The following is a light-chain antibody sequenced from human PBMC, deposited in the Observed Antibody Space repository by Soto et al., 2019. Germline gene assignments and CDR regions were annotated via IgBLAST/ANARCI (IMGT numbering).Light chain of an antibody. CDR2: SNI. Sequence: QSVLTQPPSASGTPGQRVTISCSGSSSNIGSNTVNWYQQLPGTAPKLLIYSNIQRPSGVADRFSGSKSGTSASLAISGLQSEDEADYYCAAWNDSLNGGVFGGGTKPTVL. CDR1: SSNIGSNT. J-gene: IGLJ3*02. CDR3: AAWNDSLNGGV. V-gene: IGLV1-44*01.